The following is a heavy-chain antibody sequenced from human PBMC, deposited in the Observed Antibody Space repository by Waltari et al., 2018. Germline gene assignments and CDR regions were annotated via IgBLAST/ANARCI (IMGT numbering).Heavy chain of an antibody. Sequence: EVQLVESGGGLVQPGGSRRLSCSSSGFPFRSYGMNWVRQAPGKGLEWVSYISPSSSTITYADSMKGRFTISRDNAKNSLYLQMNSLRADDMAVYYCVREYDSGGAGYWGQGTLVTVSS. J-gene: IGHJ4*02. CDR1: GFPFRSYG. CDR3: VREYDSGGAGY. V-gene: IGHV3-48*04. D-gene: IGHD3-22*01. CDR2: ISPSSSTI.